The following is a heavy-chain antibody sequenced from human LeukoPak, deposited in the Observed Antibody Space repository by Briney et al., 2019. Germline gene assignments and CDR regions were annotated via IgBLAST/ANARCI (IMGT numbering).Heavy chain of an antibody. V-gene: IGHV5-51*01. Sequence: GESLKISCRGSGYTFTTYWIAWVRQMPGKGLEWMGIIYPGDSDTRYSPSFQGQVTISADKSISTAYLQWSSLKASDTAMYYCARLWSLTFGGVMLDYWGQGTLVTVSS. CDR3: ARLWSLTFGGVMLDY. D-gene: IGHD3-16*01. CDR1: GYTFTTYW. CDR2: IYPGDSDT. J-gene: IGHJ4*02.